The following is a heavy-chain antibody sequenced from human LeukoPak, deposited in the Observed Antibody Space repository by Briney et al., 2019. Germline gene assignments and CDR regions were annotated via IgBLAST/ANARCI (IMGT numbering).Heavy chain of an antibody. V-gene: IGHV4-34*01. J-gene: IGHJ4*02. CDR1: GGSFSGYY. Sequence: PSETLSLTCAVYGGSFSGYYWSWIRQPPGKGLEWIGEINHSGSTNYNPSLKSRVTISVDTSKNQFSLKLSSVTAADTAVYYCARRGSGKYFDQRGQGTLVTVSS. D-gene: IGHD3-10*01. CDR3: ARRGSGKYFDQ. CDR2: INHSGST.